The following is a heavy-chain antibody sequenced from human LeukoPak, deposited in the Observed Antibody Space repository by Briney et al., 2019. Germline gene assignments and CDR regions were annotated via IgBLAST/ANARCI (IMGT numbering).Heavy chain of an antibody. CDR2: INYSGNT. Sequence: SETLSLTCTVSGASITRRYWSWFRQPPGKGLGWIGYINYSGNTNYNPSLKSRVTISVDTSKNQFSLKLSSVTAADTAVYYCGRGGGGSYLEYSFDYWGQGTLVTVSS. CDR1: GASITRRY. CDR3: GRGGGGSYLEYSFDY. J-gene: IGHJ4*02. D-gene: IGHD3-10*01. V-gene: IGHV4-59*11.